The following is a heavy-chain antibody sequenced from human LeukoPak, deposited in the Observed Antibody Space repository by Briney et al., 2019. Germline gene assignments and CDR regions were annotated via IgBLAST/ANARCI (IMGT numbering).Heavy chain of an antibody. CDR1: GFTFSSHS. J-gene: IGHJ4*02. CDR2: IRSDGSDR. CDR3: ARSYGDATFDY. D-gene: IGHD4-17*01. Sequence: GGSLRLSCAASGFTFSSHSMHWVRQAPGKGLEWVAIIRSDGSDRYYADSVKGRFTISRDNSKSTLYLQLSSLRAEDTAVYYCARSYGDATFDYWGQGTLVTVSS. V-gene: IGHV3-33*08.